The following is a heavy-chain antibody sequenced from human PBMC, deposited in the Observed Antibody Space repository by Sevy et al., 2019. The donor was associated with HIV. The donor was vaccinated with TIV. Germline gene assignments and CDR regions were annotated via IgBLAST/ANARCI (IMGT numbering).Heavy chain of an antibody. D-gene: IGHD6-19*01. CDR1: GYTFSRSV. CDR3: ARGRGIAVAGGGYYSDY. Sequence: ASVKVSCMASGYTFSRSVITWVRQAPGQGLEWMGWISTYNGKTNYAQKFQDRVTMTTDTSTNTAYMELRSLRSDETAVYFCARGRGIAVAGGGYYSDYWGQGSLVTVSS. CDR2: ISTYNGKT. V-gene: IGHV1-18*04. J-gene: IGHJ4*02.